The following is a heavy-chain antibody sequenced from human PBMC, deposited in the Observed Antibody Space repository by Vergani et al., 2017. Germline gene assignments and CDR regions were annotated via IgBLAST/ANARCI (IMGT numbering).Heavy chain of an antibody. CDR1: GFTFDDYA. J-gene: IGHJ6*03. CDR3: AKDSDYYYYYYYMDV. CDR2: ISWNSGSI. V-gene: IGHV3-9*01. Sequence: VQLVESGGGLVQPGRSLRLSCAASGFTFDDYAMHWVRQAPGKGLEWVSGISWNSGSIGYADSVKGRFTISRDNAKNSLYLQMNSLRAEDTALYYCAKDSDYYYYYYYMDVWGKGTTVTVSS.